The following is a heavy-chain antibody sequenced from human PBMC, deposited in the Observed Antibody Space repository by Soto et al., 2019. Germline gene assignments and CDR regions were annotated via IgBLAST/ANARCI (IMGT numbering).Heavy chain of an antibody. J-gene: IGHJ6*03. Sequence: GESLKISCKGSGYSFTSYWIGWVRQMPGKGLEWMGIIYPGDSDTRYSPSFQGQVTISADKSISTAYLQWSSLKASDTAMYYCATHNGNYGSGSYFPPYYMDVWGKGNTVTVSS. CDR2: IYPGDSDT. CDR1: GYSFTSYW. V-gene: IGHV5-51*01. D-gene: IGHD3-10*01. CDR3: ATHNGNYGSGSYFPPYYMDV.